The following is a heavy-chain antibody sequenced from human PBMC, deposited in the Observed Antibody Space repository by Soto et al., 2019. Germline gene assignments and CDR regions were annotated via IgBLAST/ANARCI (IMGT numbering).Heavy chain of an antibody. CDR2: INHSGST. J-gene: IGHJ4*02. CDR1: GGSFSGYY. D-gene: IGHD3-10*01. V-gene: IGHV4-34*01. CDR3: ASPFRDYGSGSEPFDY. Sequence: SETLCVTCAVDGGSFSGYYWSWIRQPPGKGLEWIGEINHSGSTNYNPSLKSRVTISVDTSKNQFSLKLSSVTAADTAVYYCASPFRDYGSGSEPFDYWGQGTLVTVSS.